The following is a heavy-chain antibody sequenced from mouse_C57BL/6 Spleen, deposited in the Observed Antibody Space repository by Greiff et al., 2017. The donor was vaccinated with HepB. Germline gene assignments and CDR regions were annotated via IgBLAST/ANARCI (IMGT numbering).Heavy chain of an antibody. J-gene: IGHJ4*01. CDR2: ISSGGSYT. Sequence: EVQVVESGGDLVKPGGSLKLSCAASGFTFSSYGMSWVRQTPDKRLEWVATISSGGSYTYYPDRVKGRFTISRDNAKNTLYLQMSSLKSEDTAMYYCARHDGYLLAMDYWGQGTSVTVSS. CDR3: ARHDGYLLAMDY. D-gene: IGHD2-3*01. CDR1: GFTFSSYG. V-gene: IGHV5-6*01.